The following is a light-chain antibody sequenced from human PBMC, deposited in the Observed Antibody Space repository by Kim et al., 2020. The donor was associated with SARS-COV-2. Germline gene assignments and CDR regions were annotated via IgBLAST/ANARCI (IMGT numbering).Light chain of an antibody. CDR3: SSYTSSSNWV. J-gene: IGLJ3*02. Sequence: GQSITISCTGTSSDVGGYNYVSWYQQHPGEAPKRMIYDGSNRPSGVSNRCSGSKSGNTASLTISGLQAEDEADYYCSSYTSSSNWVFGGGTQLTVL. CDR2: DGS. CDR1: SSDVGGYNY. V-gene: IGLV2-14*03.